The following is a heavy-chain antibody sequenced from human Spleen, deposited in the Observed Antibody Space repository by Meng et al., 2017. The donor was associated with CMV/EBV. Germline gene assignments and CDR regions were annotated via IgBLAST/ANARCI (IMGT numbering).Heavy chain of an antibody. CDR1: GGSISSYY. CDR2: MYYGGTT. V-gene: IGHV4-59*04. CDR3: ARGSHSNTWYLPYDY. J-gene: IGHJ4*02. Sequence: SETLSLTCTVSGGSISSYYWNWIRQPPGKGLEWIGSMYYGGTTYYNPSLKSRVTMSVDTSKNQFSLYLRSVTAADTAVYYCARGSHSNTWYLPYDYWGQGRLVTVSS. D-gene: IGHD6-13*01.